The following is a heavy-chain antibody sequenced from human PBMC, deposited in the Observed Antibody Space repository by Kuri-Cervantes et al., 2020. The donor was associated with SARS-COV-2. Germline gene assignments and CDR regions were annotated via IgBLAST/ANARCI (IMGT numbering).Heavy chain of an antibody. CDR2: IFHTENT. V-gene: IGHV4-39*07. CDR3: ASQDDTSGFYYAYDY. Sequence: ESLKISCTVSGSSISSSSYYWGWIRQPPGKGLEWIGNIFHTENTYYNPSLKSRVTISGDTSKHQVSLKLSSVTAADTAVYYCASQDDTSGFYYAYDYWGQGTLVTVSS. D-gene: IGHD3-22*01. CDR1: GSSISSSSYY. J-gene: IGHJ4*02.